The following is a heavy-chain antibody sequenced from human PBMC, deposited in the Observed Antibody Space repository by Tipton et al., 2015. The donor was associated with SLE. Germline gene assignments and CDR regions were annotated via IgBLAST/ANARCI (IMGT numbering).Heavy chain of an antibody. CDR2: IYYSGST. CDR1: GGSISSHY. V-gene: IGHV4-59*11. Sequence: LRLSCTVSGGSISSHYWSWVRQPPGKGLEWIGYIYYSGSTNYNPSLKSRVTISVDTSKNQFSLKLSSVTPEDTAVYYCARDAFHFGVVAVRPFDIWGQGTMVTVSS. J-gene: IGHJ3*02. D-gene: IGHD3-3*01. CDR3: ARDAFHFGVVAVRPFDI.